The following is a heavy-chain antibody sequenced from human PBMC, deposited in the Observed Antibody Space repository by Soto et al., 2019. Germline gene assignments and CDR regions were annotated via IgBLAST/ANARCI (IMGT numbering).Heavy chain of an antibody. CDR3: VREDGKVGTNSAFDY. V-gene: IGHV3-21*01. D-gene: IGHD1-26*01. J-gene: IGHJ4*02. CDR2: INGRGNYI. Sequence: PRWSLRLSCASSGFTFSTYTMNWFRQAPGKGLEWVSSINGRGNYIYYAESVKGRFTISRDNAKNSLYLQMDRLRAEDTALYYCVREDGKVGTNSAFDYWGLGALVTVS. CDR1: GFTFSTYT.